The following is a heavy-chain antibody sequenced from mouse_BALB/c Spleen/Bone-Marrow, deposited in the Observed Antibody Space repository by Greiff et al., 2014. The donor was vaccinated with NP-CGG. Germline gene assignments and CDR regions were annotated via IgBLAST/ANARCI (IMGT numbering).Heavy chain of an antibody. Sequence: EVQLQQSGTVLARPGASVKMSYKASGYSFTRYWMHWVKQRPGQGLEWIGVIYPGNSDTIYNQKFKGKAKLTAVTSASTAYMELSSLTNEDSAVYYCTRSYYDYGGFPYWGQGTLVTVSA. D-gene: IGHD2-4*01. J-gene: IGHJ3*01. CDR1: GYSFTRYW. CDR2: IYPGNSDT. CDR3: TRSYYDYGGFPY. V-gene: IGHV1-5*01.